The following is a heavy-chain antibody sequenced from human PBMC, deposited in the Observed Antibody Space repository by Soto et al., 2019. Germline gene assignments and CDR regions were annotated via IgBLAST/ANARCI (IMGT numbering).Heavy chain of an antibody. CDR3: VRDLHEPLPADVLQVAN. CDR2: ISSTGSGT. Sequence: VPLVESGGDLVQPGGSLRLSCAASGFTFSSYEMHWVRQAPGKGLEWISYISSTGSGTHYADSVKGRFTISRDNARNSLSLQMNSLRAEDTAIYYCVRDLHEPLPADVLQVANWGQGTQVTVSS. D-gene: IGHD1-1*01. V-gene: IGHV3-48*03. CDR1: GFTFSSYE. J-gene: IGHJ4*02.